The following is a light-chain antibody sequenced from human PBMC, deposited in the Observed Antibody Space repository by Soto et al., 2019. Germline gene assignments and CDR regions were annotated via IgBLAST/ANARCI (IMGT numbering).Light chain of an antibody. J-gene: IGKJ1*01. Sequence: QLTQSPSSLSASVGDIVTITFRASQGIVSDLACYQQKPGRAPKLLIFGASTLQSGVPSRFSGSGSGTDFTLTVSSLQPEDFATYFCQKLNAYPPWTFGQGTKVDIK. V-gene: IGKV1-9*01. CDR1: QGIVSD. CDR3: QKLNAYPPWT. CDR2: GAS.